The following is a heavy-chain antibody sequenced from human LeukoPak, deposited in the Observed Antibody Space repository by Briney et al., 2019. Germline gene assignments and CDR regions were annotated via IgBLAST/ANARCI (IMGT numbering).Heavy chain of an antibody. V-gene: IGHV3-30*18. CDR1: GFTFSSYG. Sequence: GGSLRLSCAASGFTFSSYGMHWVRQAPGKGLEWVAVISYDGSNKYYADSVKGRFTISRDNSKNTLYLQMNSLRAEDTAVYYCAKDLRYCSSTSCYRYYYYGMDVWGQGTTVTVSS. D-gene: IGHD2-2*02. CDR3: AKDLRYCSSTSCYRYYYYGMDV. J-gene: IGHJ6*02. CDR2: ISYDGSNK.